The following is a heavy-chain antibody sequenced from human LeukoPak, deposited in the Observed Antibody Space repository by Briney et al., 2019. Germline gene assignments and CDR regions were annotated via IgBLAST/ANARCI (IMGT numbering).Heavy chain of an antibody. Sequence: SVKVSCKASGGTFSSYAISWVRQAPGQGLEWMGGIIPIFGTANYAQKFQGRVTITADESTSTAYMELSSLRSEDTAVYYCARGFLHCSSTSCYYYYMDVWGKGTTVTVSS. V-gene: IGHV1-69*13. CDR2: IIPIFGTA. D-gene: IGHD2-2*01. J-gene: IGHJ6*03. CDR3: ARGFLHCSSTSCYYYYMDV. CDR1: GGTFSSYA.